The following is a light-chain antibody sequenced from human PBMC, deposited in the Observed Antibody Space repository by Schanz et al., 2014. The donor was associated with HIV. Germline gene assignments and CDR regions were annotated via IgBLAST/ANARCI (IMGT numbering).Light chain of an antibody. V-gene: IGLV2-14*03. Sequence: QSALTQPASVSGSPGQSITISCTGTSSDVGGYNYVSWYQQHPGKAPKLMIYDVSSRPSGVSIRFSGSKSGNTASLTISGLQAEDEADYYCSSYTSSSYCVFGTGTKLTVL. J-gene: IGLJ1*01. CDR1: SSDVGGYNY. CDR2: DVS. CDR3: SSYTSSSYCV.